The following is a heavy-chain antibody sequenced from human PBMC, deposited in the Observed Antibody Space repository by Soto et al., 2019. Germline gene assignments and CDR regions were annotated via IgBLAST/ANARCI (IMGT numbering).Heavy chain of an antibody. J-gene: IGHJ4*02. CDR3: ARGRSSWHTVFDY. CDR2: IDHSGST. D-gene: IGHD6-13*01. V-gene: IGHV4-34*01. CDR1: GGSFSGYY. Sequence: SGTLSLTCAVYGGSFSGYYWSWIRQPPGKALEWIGEIDHSGSTDYNPSLKSRVTILVDTSKNQFSLKLSSLTAADTAVYYCARGRSSWHTVFDYWGQGTLVTVSS.